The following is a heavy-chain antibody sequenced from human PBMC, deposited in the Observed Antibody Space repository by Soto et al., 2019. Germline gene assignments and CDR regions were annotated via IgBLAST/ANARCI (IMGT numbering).Heavy chain of an antibody. CDR2: IYYSGST. V-gene: IGHV4-31*03. D-gene: IGHD2-21*02. CDR3: ARVAYCGGDCYPEVYYFDY. CDR1: GGSISSGGYY. J-gene: IGHJ4*02. Sequence: PSETLSLTCTVSGGSISSGGYYWSWIRQHPGKGLEWIGYIYYSGSTYSNPSLKSRVTISVDTSKNQFSLKLSSVTAADTAVYYCARVAYCGGDCYPEVYYFDYWGQGTLVTVS.